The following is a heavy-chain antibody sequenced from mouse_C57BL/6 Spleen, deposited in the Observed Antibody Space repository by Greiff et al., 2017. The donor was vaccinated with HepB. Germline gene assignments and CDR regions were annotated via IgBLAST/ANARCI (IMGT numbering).Heavy chain of an antibody. V-gene: IGHV1-82*01. D-gene: IGHD2-3*01. CDR2: IYPGDGDT. CDR1: GYAFSSSW. Sequence: QVQLQQSGPELVKPGASVKISCKASGYAFSSSWMNWVKQRPGKGLEWIGRIYPGDGDTNYNGKFKGKATLTADKSSSTAYMQLSSLTSEDSAVYFCASFCDGYLYYAMDYWGQGTSVTVSS. J-gene: IGHJ4*01. CDR3: ASFCDGYLYYAMDY.